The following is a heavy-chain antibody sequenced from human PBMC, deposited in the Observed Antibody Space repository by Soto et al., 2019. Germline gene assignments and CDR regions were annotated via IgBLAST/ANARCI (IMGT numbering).Heavy chain of an antibody. CDR3: VRGLGYCSSTSCDEGTV. D-gene: IGHD2-2*01. CDR2: IYSGGST. J-gene: IGHJ4*02. V-gene: IGHV3-66*01. CDR1: GFTVSSSY. Sequence: GGSLRLSCAASGFTVSSSYMSWVRQAPGKGLEWVSVIYSGGSTYYADSVKGRFTISRENSKNTLNLQMNSLRAEDTAVYYCVRGLGYCSSTSCDEGTVWGQGTLVTVSS.